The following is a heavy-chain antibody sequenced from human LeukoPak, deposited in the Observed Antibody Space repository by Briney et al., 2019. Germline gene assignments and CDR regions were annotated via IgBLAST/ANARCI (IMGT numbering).Heavy chain of an antibody. J-gene: IGHJ3*01. CDR2: FSGRGNT. Sequence: GGSLRLSCSVSGFTFSSSAMSWVRRAPGKGLEWVSTFSGRGNTYFADSVKGRFTISRDNSKNTFHLQMTSLRAEDTALYYCATSRGIEQWLITAVDVWGQGTMVSVSS. CDR1: GFTFSSSA. D-gene: IGHD6-19*01. V-gene: IGHV3-23*01. CDR3: ATSRGIEQWLITAVDV.